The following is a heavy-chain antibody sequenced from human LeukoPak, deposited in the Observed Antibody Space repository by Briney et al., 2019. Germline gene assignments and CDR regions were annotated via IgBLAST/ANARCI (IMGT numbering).Heavy chain of an antibody. CDR1: GFTFSSYS. CDR2: ISSSSSYI. V-gene: IGHV3-21*01. CDR3: ARDPSYGTSLDY. Sequence: GGSLRLSCAASGFTFSSYSMNLVRQAPWKGLEWVSSISSSSSYIYYADSVKGRFTISRDNAKNSLYLQMNSLRAEDTAVYYCARDPSYGTSLDYWGQGTLVTVSS. J-gene: IGHJ4*02. D-gene: IGHD5-18*01.